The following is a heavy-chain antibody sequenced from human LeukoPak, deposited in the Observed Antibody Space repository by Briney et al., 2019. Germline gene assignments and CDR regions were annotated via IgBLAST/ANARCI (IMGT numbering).Heavy chain of an antibody. D-gene: IGHD2-21*02. V-gene: IGHV3-21*01. Sequence: GGSLCLSCAASGSTLRSYGMRWDRQAPGKGLEWVSSFSSSSSYINYADSVKGRFTISRDNAKNSLSLQMNRPRADVTAMYYCARDQRATASTASYFDYWGQGTLVTVSS. CDR2: FSSSSSYI. CDR3: ARDQRATASTASYFDY. CDR1: GSTLRSYG. J-gene: IGHJ4*02.